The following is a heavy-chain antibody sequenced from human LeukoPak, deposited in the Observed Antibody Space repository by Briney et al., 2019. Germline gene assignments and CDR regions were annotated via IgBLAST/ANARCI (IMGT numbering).Heavy chain of an antibody. Sequence: SETLSLTCAVYGGSFRGYYWSWIRQPPGKGLEWIGEINHSGSTNYNPSLKSRVTISVDTSKNQFSLKLSSVTAADTAVYYCARAQAAAGVDYWGQGTLVTVSS. CDR2: INHSGST. CDR1: GGSFRGYY. CDR3: ARAQAAAGVDY. V-gene: IGHV4-34*01. J-gene: IGHJ4*02. D-gene: IGHD6-13*01.